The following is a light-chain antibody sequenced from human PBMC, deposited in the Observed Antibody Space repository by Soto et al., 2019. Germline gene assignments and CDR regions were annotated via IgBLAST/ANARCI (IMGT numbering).Light chain of an antibody. CDR1: QSVSSY. J-gene: IGKJ5*01. V-gene: IGKV3-20*01. CDR3: QQYGSTPIT. CDR2: AAS. Sequence: DIVLTQSPATLSLSPGERATLSCRASQSVSSYLAWYQQTPGQAPRLLIYAASTRAAAIPDRFSGSGAGTDFTLTSSRLEPEDFAVYYCQQYGSTPITFAQGTRLEI.